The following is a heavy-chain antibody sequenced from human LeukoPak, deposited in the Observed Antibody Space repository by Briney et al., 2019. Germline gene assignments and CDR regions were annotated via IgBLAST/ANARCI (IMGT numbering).Heavy chain of an antibody. CDR1: GYTFTSYY. J-gene: IGHJ4*02. V-gene: IGHV1-46*01. Sequence: ASVKVSCKASGYTFTSYYMHWVRQAPGQGLEWMGIINPSGGSTSYAQKFQGRVTMTRDMSTSTVYMELRSLRSDDTAVYYCARQRTSSSSWYYWGQGTLVTVSS. D-gene: IGHD6-13*01. CDR2: INPSGGST. CDR3: ARQRTSSSSWYY.